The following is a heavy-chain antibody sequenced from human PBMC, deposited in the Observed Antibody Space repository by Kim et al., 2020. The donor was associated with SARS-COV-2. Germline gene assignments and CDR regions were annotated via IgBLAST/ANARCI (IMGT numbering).Heavy chain of an antibody. D-gene: IGHD3-22*01. Sequence: GGSLRLSCAASGFTFSDYYMSWIRQAPGKGLEWVSYISSSGSTIYYADSVKGRFTISRDNAKNSLYLQMNSLRAEDTAVYYCARDLLDYYDSSGQTRLDYWGQGTLVTVSS. CDR3: ARDLLDYYDSSGQTRLDY. V-gene: IGHV3-11*04. J-gene: IGHJ4*02. CDR2: ISSSGSTI. CDR1: GFTFSDYY.